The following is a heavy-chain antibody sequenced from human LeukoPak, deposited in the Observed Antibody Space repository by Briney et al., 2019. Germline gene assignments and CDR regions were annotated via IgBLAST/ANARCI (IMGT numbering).Heavy chain of an antibody. V-gene: IGHV3-48*03. CDR1: GFTFSSYE. D-gene: IGHD5-24*01. CDR3: ARVAMAGYFQYYYYMDV. Sequence: GGSLRLSCAASGFTFSSYEMNWVRQTPGRGLEYISYINSGGYDIYYADSVKGRFTISRDNAKNSLYLQMNSLRADDTAVYYCARVAMAGYFQYYYYMDVWGKGTTVTVSS. CDR2: INSGGYDI. J-gene: IGHJ6*03.